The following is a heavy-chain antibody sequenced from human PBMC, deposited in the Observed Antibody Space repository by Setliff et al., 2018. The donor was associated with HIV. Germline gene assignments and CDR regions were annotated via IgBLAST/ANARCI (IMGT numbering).Heavy chain of an antibody. CDR2: THHSGST. CDR1: ASSISSDYC. V-gene: IGHV4-38-2*01. D-gene: IGHD5-12*01. CDR3: ARADSGYDLGELYYFDS. J-gene: IGHJ4*02. Sequence: SETLSLTCAVSASSISSDYCWGWIRQPPGKGLEWIGSTHHSGSTYYNPSLNSRVTISVDTSKNQFSLKLSSVIAADTAFYYCARADSGYDLGELYYFDSWGQGTLVTVSS.